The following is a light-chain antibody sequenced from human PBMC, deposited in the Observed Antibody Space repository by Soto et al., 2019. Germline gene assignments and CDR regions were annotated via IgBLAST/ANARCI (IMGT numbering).Light chain of an antibody. J-gene: IGLJ1*01. CDR1: SRDVGAYKL. V-gene: IGLV2-23*02. CDR2: EVG. Sequence: QSVLAQPASVCGSPGQSITISCTGTSRDVGAYKLVSWYQQHPGKAPKLIIYEVGERPSGASNRFSGSKSGNTASLTISGLQAEDEAYYYCGSYAGGSRVFGTGTKVTVL. CDR3: GSYAGGSRV.